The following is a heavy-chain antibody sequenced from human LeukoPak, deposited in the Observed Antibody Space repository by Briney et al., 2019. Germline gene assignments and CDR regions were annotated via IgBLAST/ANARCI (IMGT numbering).Heavy chain of an antibody. CDR1: GFPFSSHE. Sequence: GGSLKLSCAASGFPFSSHEMNWVRQAPGKGLEWVSYISGSGSTIYYADSVKGRFTISRDNDKNSLYLQMNSLRAEDTAVYYCARVPLSSGYFDYWGQGSLVTVSS. J-gene: IGHJ4*02. D-gene: IGHD3-3*01. CDR3: ARVPLSSGYFDY. CDR2: ISGSGSTI. V-gene: IGHV3-48*03.